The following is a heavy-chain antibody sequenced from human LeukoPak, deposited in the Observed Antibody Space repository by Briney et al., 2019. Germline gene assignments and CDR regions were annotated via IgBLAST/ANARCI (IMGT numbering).Heavy chain of an antibody. D-gene: IGHD1-1*01. J-gene: IGHJ4*02. CDR3: ARDSESSELERRLYY. V-gene: IGHV3-11*04. CDR1: GFTFSDYY. CDR2: ISSSSSSI. Sequence: PGGSLRLSCAASGFTFSDYYMSWIRQAPGKGLEWVSYISSSSSSIYSADSVKGRFTISRDNAKNSLYLQMNSLRAEDTAVYYCARDSESSELERRLYYWGQGTLVTVSS.